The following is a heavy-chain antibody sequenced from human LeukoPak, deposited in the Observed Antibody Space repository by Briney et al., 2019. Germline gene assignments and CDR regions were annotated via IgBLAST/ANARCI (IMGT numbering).Heavy chain of an antibody. Sequence: ASVKVSCKASGYTFTSYGFSWVRQAPGQGLEWMGWISAYNGDTNFAQRLQGRLTMTTDTSTSTAYIELRSLRSDDTAVYYCARDYYGTPPLDYWGQGTLVTVSS. D-gene: IGHD3-10*01. CDR3: ARDYYGTPPLDY. J-gene: IGHJ4*02. CDR2: ISAYNGDT. CDR1: GYTFTSYG. V-gene: IGHV1-18*01.